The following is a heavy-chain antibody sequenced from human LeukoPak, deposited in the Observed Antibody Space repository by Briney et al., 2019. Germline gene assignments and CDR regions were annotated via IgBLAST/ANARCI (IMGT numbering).Heavy chain of an antibody. CDR2: ISGSGGST. Sequence: GGSLRLSCAASGFTFSSYAMSWVRQAPGEGLEWVSAISGSGGSTYYADSVKGRFTISRDNSKNTLYLQMNSLRAEDTAVYYCAKWGIGYCSGGSCYYYYYYGMDVWGQGTTVTVSS. V-gene: IGHV3-23*01. CDR3: AKWGIGYCSGGSCYYYYYYGMDV. CDR1: GFTFSSYA. J-gene: IGHJ6*02. D-gene: IGHD2-15*01.